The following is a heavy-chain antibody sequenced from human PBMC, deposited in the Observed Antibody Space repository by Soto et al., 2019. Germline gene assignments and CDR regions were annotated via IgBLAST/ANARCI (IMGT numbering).Heavy chain of an antibody. CDR2: IYHSGST. CDR3: ARDGEDSSIPSI. CDR1: GGSIGSSNW. Sequence: QVQLQESGPGLVKSSGTLSLTCGVSGGSIGSSNWWSWVRQPPGKGLEWIGEIYHSGSTNYHPSLKNRVTISVDKSKNQFSLKLSSVTAADTAVYYCARDGEDSSIPSIWGQGTLVTVSS. D-gene: IGHD6-6*01. J-gene: IGHJ4*02. V-gene: IGHV4-4*02.